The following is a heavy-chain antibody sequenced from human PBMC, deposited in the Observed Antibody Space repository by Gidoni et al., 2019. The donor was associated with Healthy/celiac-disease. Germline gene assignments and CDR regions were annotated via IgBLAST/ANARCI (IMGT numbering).Heavy chain of an antibody. D-gene: IGHD6-19*01. CDR2: IYYSGST. CDR1: GGSISSSSYY. J-gene: IGHJ4*02. Sequence: QLHLQESGPGLVKPSETLSLTCTVPGGSISSSSYYWGWIRQPPGKGLEWIGSIYYSGSTYYNPSLKSRVTISVDTSKNQFSLKLSSVTAADTAVYYCARRIGSGLRGSYFDYWGQGTLVTVSS. CDR3: ARRIGSGLRGSYFDY. V-gene: IGHV4-39*01.